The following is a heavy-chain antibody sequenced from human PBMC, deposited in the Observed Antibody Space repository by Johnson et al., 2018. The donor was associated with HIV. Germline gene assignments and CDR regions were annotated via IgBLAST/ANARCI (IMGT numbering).Heavy chain of an antibody. CDR2: ISHAGSNK. CDR3: ARGRGGNTFDAFDI. CDR1: GFTFSGYA. Sequence: QEQLVESGGGVVQPGRSLRLSCAASGFTFSGYAMHWVRQAPGKGLEWVTVISHAGSNKYYADSVKGRFTISRDNSKNTLYLQMNSLRAEDTALYYCARGRGGNTFDAFDIWGQGTMVTVSS. J-gene: IGHJ3*02. D-gene: IGHD4-23*01. V-gene: IGHV3-30*04.